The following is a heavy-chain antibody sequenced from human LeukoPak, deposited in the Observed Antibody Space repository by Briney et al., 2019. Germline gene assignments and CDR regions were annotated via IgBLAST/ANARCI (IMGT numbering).Heavy chain of an antibody. D-gene: IGHD3-22*01. CDR1: GYTFTSYY. CDR2: INPSGGST. V-gene: IGHV1-46*01. J-gene: IGHJ3*02. CDR3: ARDKRYYYDSDNAFDI. Sequence: GASVKVSCKASGYTFTSYYMHWVRQAPGQGLEWLGIINPSGGSTSYAQKFQGRVTMTRDMSTSTAYMELSSLRSEDTAVYYCARDKRYYYDSDNAFDIWGQGTMVTVSS.